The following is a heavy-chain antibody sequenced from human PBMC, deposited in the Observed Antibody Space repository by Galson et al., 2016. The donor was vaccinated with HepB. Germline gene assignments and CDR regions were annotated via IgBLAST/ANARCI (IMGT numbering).Heavy chain of an antibody. D-gene: IGHD5-12*01. J-gene: IGHJ6*02. V-gene: IGHV1-2*05. CDR2: INPNSGDT. Sequence: SVKVSCKASGYSFIGYYIHWVRQAPGKGLEWMGRINPNSGDTNYAQKFQVRVTLTRDTSISTAHMELSRLRSDDTDIYYFARGGYSGSSIDYFYYYGIDVWGQGTTVTVSS. CDR1: GYSFIGYY. CDR3: ARGGYSGSSIDYFYYYGIDV.